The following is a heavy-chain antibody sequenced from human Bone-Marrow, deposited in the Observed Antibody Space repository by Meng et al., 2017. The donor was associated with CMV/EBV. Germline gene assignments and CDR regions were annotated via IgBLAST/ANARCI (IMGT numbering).Heavy chain of an antibody. D-gene: IGHD6-19*01. J-gene: IGHJ6*02. CDR3: ARVQVGVAGRFGAYGMDV. V-gene: IGHV1-2*02. CDR2: INPNSGGT. CDR1: GYTFTGYY. Sequence: ASVKVSCKASGYTFTGYYMHWVRQAPGQGLEWMGWINPNSGGTNYAQKFQGRVTMTRDTSISTAYMELSRLRSDDTAVYYCARVQVGVAGRFGAYGMDVWGQGTTVTVSS.